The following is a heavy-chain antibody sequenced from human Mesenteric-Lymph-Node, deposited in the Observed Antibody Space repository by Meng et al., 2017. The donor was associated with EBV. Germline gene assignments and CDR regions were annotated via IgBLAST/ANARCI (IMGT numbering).Heavy chain of an antibody. CDR1: GGSFGGYY. CDR3: AKTGSSGWSDLNY. J-gene: IGHJ4*02. V-gene: IGHV4-34*02. Sequence: VQLQQWGAGLFKPSETLSPTCGVTGGSFGGYYWTWIRQPPGKGLEWIGEINHSGSTNYNPSLKSRVTISLDTSKNQISLKLTSVTAADTAVYYCAKTGSSGWSDLNYWGRGILVTVSS. CDR2: INHSGST. D-gene: IGHD6-19*01.